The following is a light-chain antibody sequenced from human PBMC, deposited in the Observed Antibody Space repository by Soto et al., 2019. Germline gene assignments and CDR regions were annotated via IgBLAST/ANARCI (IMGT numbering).Light chain of an antibody. CDR1: SSDVGGYNY. J-gene: IGLJ1*01. CDR3: CSYAGSYPYV. Sequence: QSALTQPRSVSGSPGQSVTISCTGTSSDVGGYNYVSWYQQHPGKAPKLMIYDVSKRPSGVPDRFSGPKSGNTASLTISGLQAEDEADYYCCSYAGSYPYVFGTGTKVTAL. V-gene: IGLV2-11*01. CDR2: DVS.